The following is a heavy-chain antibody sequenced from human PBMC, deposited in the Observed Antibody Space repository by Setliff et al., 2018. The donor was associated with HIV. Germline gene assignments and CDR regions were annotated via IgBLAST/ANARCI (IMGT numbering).Heavy chain of an antibody. V-gene: IGHV4-59*12. CDR1: GGPISSYY. J-gene: IGHJ4*02. CDR3: ARTRAPYFFEF. Sequence: SETLSLTCTVSGGPISSYYWSWIRQPPGKGLEWIGYIYYSGSTNYNPSLKSRVTISVDTSKNQFTLQLNSVTAADTAVYFCARTRAPYFFEFWGQGAQVTVSS. D-gene: IGHD1-26*01. CDR2: IYYSGST.